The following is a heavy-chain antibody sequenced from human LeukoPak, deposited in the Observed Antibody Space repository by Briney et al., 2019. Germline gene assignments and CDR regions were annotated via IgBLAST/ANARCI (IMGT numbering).Heavy chain of an antibody. CDR1: GFTFSSYA. CDR3: AKETVVVVAATPDAFDT. CDR2: ISGSGGST. V-gene: IGHV3-23*01. J-gene: IGHJ3*02. Sequence: GGSLRLSCAASGFTFSSYAMSWVRQAPGKGLEWVSGISGSGGSTHYADSVKDRFTISRDNSKNTLYLQMNSLRAEDTAVYCCAKETVVVVAATPDAFDTWGQGTMVTVSS. D-gene: IGHD2-15*01.